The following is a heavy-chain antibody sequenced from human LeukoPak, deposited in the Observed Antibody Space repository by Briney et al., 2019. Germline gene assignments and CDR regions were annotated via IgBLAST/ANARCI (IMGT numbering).Heavy chain of an antibody. CDR3: ARDFKDAYGYRFFDF. D-gene: IGHD5-18*01. J-gene: IGHJ4*02. V-gene: IGHV3-7*01. CDR1: GFTFSSYW. CDR2: IKQDGSEK. Sequence: GGSLRLSCAASGFTFSSYWMSWVRQAPGKGLEWVANIKQDGSEKYYVDSVKGRFTISRDNAKNSLYLQMNSLRAEDTAVYYCARDFKDAYGYRFFDFWGQGTLVTVSS.